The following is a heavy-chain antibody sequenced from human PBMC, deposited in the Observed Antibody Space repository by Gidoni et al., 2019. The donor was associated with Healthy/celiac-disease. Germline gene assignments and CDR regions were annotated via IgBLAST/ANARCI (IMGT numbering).Heavy chain of an antibody. CDR3: ARDLGHDYGDYVFFGVNWFDP. CDR1: GGSFSGYY. J-gene: IGHJ5*02. V-gene: IGHV4-34*01. Sequence: QVQLQQWGAGLLPPSETLSLTCAVYGGSFSGYYWSWIRQPPGKGLEWIGEINHSGSTNYNPSLKSRVTISVDTSKNQFSLKLSSVTAADTAVYYCARDLGHDYGDYVFFGVNWFDPWGQGTLVTVSS. CDR2: INHSGST. D-gene: IGHD4-17*01.